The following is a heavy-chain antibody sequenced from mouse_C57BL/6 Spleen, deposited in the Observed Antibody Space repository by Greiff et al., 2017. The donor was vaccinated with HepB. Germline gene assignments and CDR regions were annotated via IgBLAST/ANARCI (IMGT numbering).Heavy chain of an antibody. CDR2: ISSGSSTI. D-gene: IGHD1-1*01. CDR1: GFTFSDYG. J-gene: IGHJ3*01. Sequence: EVKVVESGGGLVKPGGSLKLSCAASGFTFSDYGMHWVRQAPEKGLEWVAYISSGSSTIYYADTVKGRFTISRDNAKNTLFLQMTSLRSEDTAMYYCARPITTVVATERFAYWGQGTLVTVSA. CDR3: ARPITTVVATERFAY. V-gene: IGHV5-17*01.